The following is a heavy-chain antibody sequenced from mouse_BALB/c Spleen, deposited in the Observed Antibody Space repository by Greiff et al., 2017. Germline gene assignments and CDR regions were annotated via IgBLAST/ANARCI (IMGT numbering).Heavy chain of an antibody. CDR1: GFSLTSYG. D-gene: IGHD3-1*01. V-gene: IGHV2-9*02. J-gene: IGHJ2*01. Sequence: VQRVVSGPGLVAPSQSLSITCTVSGFSLTSYGVHWVRPPPGKGLEWLGVIWAGGSTNSNSALMSSLSISKDNSKSQVFVKMNSRQTDDTARYYCAREGYNYFDYWGQGTTHTVAS. CDR2: IWAGGST. CDR3: AREGYNYFDY.